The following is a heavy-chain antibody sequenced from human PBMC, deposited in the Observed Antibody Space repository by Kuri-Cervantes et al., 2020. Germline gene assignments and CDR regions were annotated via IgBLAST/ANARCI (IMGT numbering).Heavy chain of an antibody. V-gene: IGHV4-34*01. CDR2: INHSGST. CDR3: ARGRGFSRGTPDY. J-gene: IGHJ4*02. CDR1: TGSFSGYY. D-gene: IGHD6-13*01. Sequence: GSLRLSCAVYTGSFSGYYWSWIRQPPGKGLEWIGEINHSGSTNYNPSLKSRVTISVDTSKNQFSLKLSSVTAADTAVYYCARGRGFSRGTPDYWGQGALVTVSS.